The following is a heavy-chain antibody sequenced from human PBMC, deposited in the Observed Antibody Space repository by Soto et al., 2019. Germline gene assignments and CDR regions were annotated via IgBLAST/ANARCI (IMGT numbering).Heavy chain of an antibody. J-gene: IGHJ6*02. CDR2: IYHSGST. CDR1: GYSISSGYY. D-gene: IGHD2-8*01. Sequence: SETLSLTCTVSGYSISSGYYWGWIRQPPGKGLEWIGSIYHSGSTYYNPSLKSRVTISVDTSKNQFSLKLSSVTAADTAVYYCARAVWVRTGDYYGMDVWGQGTTVTVSS. CDR3: ARAVWVRTGDYYGMDV. V-gene: IGHV4-38-2*02.